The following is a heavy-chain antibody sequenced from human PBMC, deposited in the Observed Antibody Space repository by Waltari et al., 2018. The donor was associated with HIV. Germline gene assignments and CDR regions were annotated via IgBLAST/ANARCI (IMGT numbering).Heavy chain of an antibody. D-gene: IGHD3-22*01. CDR2: INGGTTGT. Sequence: EVQLLESGGDLQQPGGSLRLSCAASGFLFSSHAMSWVRQAPGRGLEWVSSINGGTTGTFYAYSVKGRFTISRDSSKNTLYLQMNSLRAEDTAVYYCAKDRSYDSSGYFDYWGEGTLVTVSS. J-gene: IGHJ4*02. CDR1: GFLFSSHA. CDR3: AKDRSYDSSGYFDY. V-gene: IGHV3-23*01.